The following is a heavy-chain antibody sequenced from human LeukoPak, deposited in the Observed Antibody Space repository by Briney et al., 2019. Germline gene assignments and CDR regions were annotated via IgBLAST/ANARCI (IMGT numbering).Heavy chain of an antibody. V-gene: IGHV4-38-2*02. J-gene: IGHJ4*02. Sequence: SETLSLTCTVSGYSISSGYYWGWIRQPPGKGLEWIGSIYHSGSTYYNPSLKSRGTISVDTSKNQFSLKLSSVTAADMAVYYCARQDFGSGILPGYWGQGTLVTVSS. CDR2: IYHSGST. D-gene: IGHD3-10*01. CDR3: ARQDFGSGILPGY. CDR1: GYSISSGYY.